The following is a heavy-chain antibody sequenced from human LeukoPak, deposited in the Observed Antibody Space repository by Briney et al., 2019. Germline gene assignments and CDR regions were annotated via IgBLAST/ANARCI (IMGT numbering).Heavy chain of an antibody. Sequence: EASVTVSFKASGGTFTIYAISWVRQAPGQGQEWMGGIITIFGTANYAQKFQGRVTITADKSTSTAYMELSSLRSEDTAVYYFARGGDRYSSSWSLYWGQGTLVTVSS. CDR3: ARGGDRYSSSWSLY. J-gene: IGHJ4*02. D-gene: IGHD6-13*01. CDR2: IITIFGTA. CDR1: GGTFTIYA. V-gene: IGHV1-69*06.